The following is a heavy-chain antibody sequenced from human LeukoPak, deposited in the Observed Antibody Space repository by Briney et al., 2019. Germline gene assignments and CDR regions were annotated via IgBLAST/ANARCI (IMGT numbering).Heavy chain of an antibody. CDR3: ATNPYYYDSSGSDY. CDR2: INHSGST. D-gene: IGHD3-22*01. Sequence: PSETLSLTYAVYGGSFSGYYWSWIRQPPGKGLEWIGEINHSGSTNYNPSLKSRVTISVDTSKNQFSLKLSSVTAADTAVYYCATNPYYYDSSGSDYWGQGTLVTVSS. CDR1: GGSFSGYY. V-gene: IGHV4-34*01. J-gene: IGHJ4*02.